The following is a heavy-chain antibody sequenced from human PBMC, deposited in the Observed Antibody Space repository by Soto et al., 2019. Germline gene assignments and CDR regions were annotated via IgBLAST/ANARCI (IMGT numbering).Heavy chain of an antibody. D-gene: IGHD3-22*01. CDR3: ARVDYDSTWCDP. CDR2: TYHSGST. Sequence: SETLSLTCVVSGGYISSGGYSWSRHRPPPGKGVEWIGYTYHSGSTYYNPSLKSRVPISVLRSKTQFALKLSSVTAGDTAVYYCARVDYDSTWCDPWGQGTLVTVS. V-gene: IGHV4-30-2*01. CDR1: GGYISSGGYS. J-gene: IGHJ5*02.